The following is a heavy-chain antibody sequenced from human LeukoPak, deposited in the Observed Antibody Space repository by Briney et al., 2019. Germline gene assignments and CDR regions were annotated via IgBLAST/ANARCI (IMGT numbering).Heavy chain of an antibody. CDR2: IYNSGST. V-gene: IGHV4-59*01. Sequence: SETLSLTCTVSGDSISTYCWSWIRQPPGKGLEWIGYIYNSGSTNYNPSLKSRATMSVDTSRNQFSLKLSSVTAADTAVYYRARELYTHWYYFHYWGQGTLVTVSS. J-gene: IGHJ4*02. D-gene: IGHD2-8*02. CDR1: GDSISTYC. CDR3: ARELYTHWYYFHY.